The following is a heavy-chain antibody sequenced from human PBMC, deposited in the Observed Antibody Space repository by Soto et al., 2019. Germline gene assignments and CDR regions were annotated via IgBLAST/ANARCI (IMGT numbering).Heavy chain of an antibody. D-gene: IGHD3-10*01. CDR3: RGAASGTDFF. CDR1: GVTFEDFG. Sequence: DGPLEESGGGLVQPGGSLRLSCVASGVTFEDFGMHWVRQAPGKGLEWVAGLSWNSDTIAYAKSVKGRFTVSRDNSKKSMVLQMQGLRADDTGLYDCRGAASGTDFFCGQGTQVTVSS. J-gene: IGHJ1*01. V-gene: IGHV3-9*01. CDR2: LSWNSDTI.